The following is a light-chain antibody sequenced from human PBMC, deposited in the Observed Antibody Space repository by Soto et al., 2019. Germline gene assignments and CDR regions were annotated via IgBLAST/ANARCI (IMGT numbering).Light chain of an antibody. Sequence: DIQMTQCPSTLSASVGDRVTITCRASQSISSWLAWYQQKPGKAPKVLIYDVSSLESGVPSRFSGSGSRTEFTLTISSLQPDDFATYYCQQYSSHSTFGQGTKVDIK. CDR2: DVS. CDR1: QSISSW. J-gene: IGKJ1*01. CDR3: QQYSSHST. V-gene: IGKV1-5*01.